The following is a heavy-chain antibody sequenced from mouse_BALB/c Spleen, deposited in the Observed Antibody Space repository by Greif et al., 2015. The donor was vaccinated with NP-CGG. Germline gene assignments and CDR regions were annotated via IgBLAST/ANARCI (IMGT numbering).Heavy chain of an antibody. Sequence: VQGVESGAELAKPGASVKMSCKASGYTFTSYWMHWVKQRPGQGLEWIGYINPSTGYTEYNQKFKDKATLTADKSSSTAYMQLSSLTSEDSAVYYCARRGLKYGNSSFDYWGQGTTLTVSS. V-gene: IGHV1-7*01. CDR3: ARRGLKYGNSSFDY. CDR1: GYTFTSYW. CDR2: INPSTGYT. D-gene: IGHD2-10*02. J-gene: IGHJ2*01.